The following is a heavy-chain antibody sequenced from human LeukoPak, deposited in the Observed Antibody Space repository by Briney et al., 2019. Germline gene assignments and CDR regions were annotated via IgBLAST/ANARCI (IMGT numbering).Heavy chain of an antibody. D-gene: IGHD2-2*01. J-gene: IGHJ3*02. CDR3: ARDKRGLVGSDI. Sequence: SVKVSCKASGGTFISYAISWVRQAPGQGLEWMGGIIPIFGTANYAQKFQGRVTITADESTSTAYMELSSLRSEDTAVYYCARDKRGLVGSDIWGQGTMVTVSS. CDR2: IIPIFGTA. CDR1: GGTFISYA. V-gene: IGHV1-69*13.